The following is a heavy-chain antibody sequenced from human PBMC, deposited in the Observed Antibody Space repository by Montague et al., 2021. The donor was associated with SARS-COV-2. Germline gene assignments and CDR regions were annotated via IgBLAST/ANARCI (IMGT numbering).Heavy chain of an antibody. J-gene: IGHJ4*02. CDR3: ARMVAVTTSFDY. V-gene: IGHV2-70*11. D-gene: IGHD4-17*01. Sequence: PALVKPTQTLTLTCTFSGFSLSTSGMCVSWIRQPPGKALEWLARXDWDDEKYYSTSLKTRLTISKDTSKNQVVLTMTNMDPVDTATYYCARMVAVTTSFDYWGQGTLVTVSS. CDR2: XDWDDEK. CDR1: GFSLSTSGMC.